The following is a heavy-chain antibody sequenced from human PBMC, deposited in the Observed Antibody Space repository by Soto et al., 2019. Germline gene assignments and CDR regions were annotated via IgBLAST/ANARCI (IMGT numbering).Heavy chain of an antibody. CDR3: ARASVVVAASHWFDP. CDR1: GGSISSYY. J-gene: IGHJ5*02. Sequence: PSETLSLTCTVSGGSISSYYWSWIRQPPGKGLEWIGYIYYSGSTNYNPSLKSRVTISVDTSKNQFSLKLSFVTAADTAVYYCARASVVVAASHWFDPWGQGTLVTVSS. D-gene: IGHD2-15*01. CDR2: IYYSGST. V-gene: IGHV4-59*01.